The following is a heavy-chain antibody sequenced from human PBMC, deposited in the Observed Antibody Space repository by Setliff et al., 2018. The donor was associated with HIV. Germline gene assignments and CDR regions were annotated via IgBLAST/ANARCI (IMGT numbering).Heavy chain of an antibody. Sequence: GGSLRLSCAASGFTFRNYNFNWVRQAPGRGLEWVSSISTGTGAAIYYAESVQGRFTVSRDNSKNSLYLQMNSLRVEDTAVHYCARDYLYYNMYNGSPVYGMDVWGQGTTVTVSS. J-gene: IGHJ6*02. CDR3: ARDYLYYNMYNGSPVYGMDV. CDR2: ISTGTGAAI. V-gene: IGHV3-21*01. CDR1: GFTFRNYN. D-gene: IGHD3-10*01.